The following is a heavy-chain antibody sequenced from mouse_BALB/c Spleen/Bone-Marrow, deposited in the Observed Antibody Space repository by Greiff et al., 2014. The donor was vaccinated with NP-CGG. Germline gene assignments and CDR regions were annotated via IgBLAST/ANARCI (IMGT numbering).Heavy chain of an antibody. CDR1: GYSFTGYY. CDR2: IYPYNGVS. J-gene: IGHJ1*01. CDR3: EGRGEYFDV. Sequence: EVQLQQSGPELVKPGASVKISCKASGYSFTGYYMHWVKQGHGNSLDWIGYIYPYNGVSSYNQKFKGKATLTVDKSSSTAYMELHSLTSDNSAVYYCEGRGEYFDVWGAGTTVTVSS. V-gene: IGHV1-31*01.